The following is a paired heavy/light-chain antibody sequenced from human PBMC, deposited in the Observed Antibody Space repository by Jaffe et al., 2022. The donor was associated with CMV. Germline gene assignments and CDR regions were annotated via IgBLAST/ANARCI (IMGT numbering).Heavy chain of an antibody. CDR3: AKDEGGYCVGGSCYGFDY. D-gene: IGHD2-15*01. Sequence: QVHLVESGGGVVQPGRSLRLSCAASGFPFSSYAMHWVRQAPGKGLEWVAVITYDGSNKWYVDSVKGRFIISRDNSKNTLYLQMNSLRVEDTAVYYCAKDEGGYCVGGSCYGFDYWGQGTLVTVSS. CDR2: ITYDGSNK. CDR1: GFPFSSYA. V-gene: IGHV3-30*18. J-gene: IGHJ4*02.
Light chain of an antibody. J-gene: IGKJ4*01. V-gene: IGKV1-17*01. CDR3: LQYKSYPLT. Sequence: DIQMTQSPSSLSVSVGDRVTISCRASQGIRNDLGWYQQKSGKAPKRLIYAASSLQTGVPSRFSGSGSGTEFTLTISSLQPEDFATYYCLQYKSYPLTFGGGTKVEIK. CDR2: AAS. CDR1: QGIRND.